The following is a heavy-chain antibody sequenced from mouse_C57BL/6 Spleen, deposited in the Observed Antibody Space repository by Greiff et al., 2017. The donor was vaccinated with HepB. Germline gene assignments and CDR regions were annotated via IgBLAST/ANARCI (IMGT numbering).Heavy chain of an antibody. J-gene: IGHJ2*01. CDR3: ARRATVVATDY. D-gene: IGHD1-1*01. CDR2: IYPSDSET. CDR1: GYTFTSYW. V-gene: IGHV1-61*01. Sequence: QVQLQQPGAELVRPGSSVKLSCKASGYTFTSYWMDWVKQRPGQGLEWIGNIYPSDSETHYNQKFKDKATLIVDKSSSTAYMQLSSLTSEDSAVYYCARRATVVATDYWGQGTTLTVSS.